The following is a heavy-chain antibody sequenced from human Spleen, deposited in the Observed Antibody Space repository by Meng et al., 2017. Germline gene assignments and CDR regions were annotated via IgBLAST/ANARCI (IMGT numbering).Heavy chain of an antibody. CDR1: GGSSSSGGYY. J-gene: IGHJ5*02. V-gene: IGHV4-31*03. CDR3: AANRDGFDP. Sequence: QVQLAESGPGLVKPSQTLPLTCTVSGGSSSSGGYYWSWIRQHPGKGLEWIGHMYYSGSTYYNPSLKSRVTTSVDTSQNQFSLKLSSVTAADTAVYYCAANRDGFDPWGQGTLVTVSS. CDR2: MYYSGST.